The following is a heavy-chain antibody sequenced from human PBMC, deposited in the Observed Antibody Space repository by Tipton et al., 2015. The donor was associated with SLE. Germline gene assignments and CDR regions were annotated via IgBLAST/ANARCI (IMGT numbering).Heavy chain of an antibody. CDR2: MYYSGST. J-gene: IGHJ4*02. CDR1: GGSISSFY. V-gene: IGHV4-59*01. CDR3: AGTYYDFWSGYLLY. D-gene: IGHD3-3*01. Sequence: GLVKPSETLSLSCTVSGGSISSFYWSWIRQPPGKGLEWIGYMYYSGSTNYNPSLKSRVTIFVDTSKNQISLKLSSVTAADTAVYYCAGTYYDFWSGYLLYWGQGTLVTVSS.